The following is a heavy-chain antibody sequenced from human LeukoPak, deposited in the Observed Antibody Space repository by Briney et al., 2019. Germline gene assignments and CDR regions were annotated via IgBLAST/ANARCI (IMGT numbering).Heavy chain of an antibody. Sequence: ASLRLSCTASGYTFTGYYMHWVRQAPGQGLEWMGWINPNSGGTNYAQKFQGRVTMTRDTSISTAYMELSRLRSDDTAVYYCARGVVVTAPTFDYWGQGTLVTVSS. D-gene: IGHD2-21*02. CDR1: GYTFTGYY. CDR3: ARGVVVTAPTFDY. V-gene: IGHV1-2*02. CDR2: INPNSGGT. J-gene: IGHJ4*02.